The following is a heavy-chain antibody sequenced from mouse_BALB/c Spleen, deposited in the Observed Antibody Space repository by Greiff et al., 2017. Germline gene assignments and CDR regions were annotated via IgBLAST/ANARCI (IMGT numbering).Heavy chain of an antibody. CDR2: IYPGNSDT. V-gene: IGHV1-5*01. Sequence: EVQLQQSGTVLARPGASVKMSCKASGYSFTSYWMHWVKQRPGQGLEWIGAIYPGNSDTSYNQKFKGKAKLTAVTSASTAYMELSSLTNEDSAVYYCTRGNYYGDYAMDYWGQGTSVTVSS. CDR1: GYSFTSYW. D-gene: IGHD1-2*01. J-gene: IGHJ4*01. CDR3: TRGNYYGDYAMDY.